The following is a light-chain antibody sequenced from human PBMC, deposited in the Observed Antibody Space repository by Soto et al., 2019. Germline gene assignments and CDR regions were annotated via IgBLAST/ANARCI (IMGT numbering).Light chain of an antibody. CDR3: TSYTGGSTLVV. CDR2: DVS. CDR1: SSDVGAYDF. V-gene: IGLV2-14*03. Sequence: QSVLTQPASVSGSPGQSITISCTGTSSDVGAYDFVSWYQQHPGKVPKLIIYDVSNRPSGVSSRFSGSKSASTASLTISGLQAEDEADYYCTSYTGGSTLVVFGGGTKLTVL. J-gene: IGLJ2*01.